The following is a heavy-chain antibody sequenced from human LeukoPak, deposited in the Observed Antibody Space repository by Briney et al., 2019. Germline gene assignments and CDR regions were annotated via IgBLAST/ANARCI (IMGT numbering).Heavy chain of an antibody. CDR1: GYTFTSYG. V-gene: IGHV1-18*01. CDR3: ARDRPRWRFGELLRYYYYYGMDV. Sequence: GASVKVSCKASGYTFTSYGISWVRQAPRQGLEWMGWISAYNVNTNYSQKLQGRVSMTTDTSTSTAYMELRSLTSDDTAVYYCARDRPRWRFGELLRYYYYYGMDVWGQGTTVTVSS. CDR2: ISAYNVNT. J-gene: IGHJ6*02. D-gene: IGHD3-10*01.